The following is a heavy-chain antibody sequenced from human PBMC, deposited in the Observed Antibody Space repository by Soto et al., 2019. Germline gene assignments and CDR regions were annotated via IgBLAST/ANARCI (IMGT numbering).Heavy chain of an antibody. Sequence: PGGSLRLACAASGFPFDKYYIAWVRQAPGKGPEWVANIKPDGSEQYYVDSVRGRFTISRDNANNSLYLQMNSLRAEDTAVYFCARGNWNYYYGFDVWGQGTTVTVSS. CDR2: IKPDGSEQ. J-gene: IGHJ6*02. D-gene: IGHD1-20*01. CDR3: ARGNWNYYYGFDV. CDR1: GFPFDKYY. V-gene: IGHV3-7*01.